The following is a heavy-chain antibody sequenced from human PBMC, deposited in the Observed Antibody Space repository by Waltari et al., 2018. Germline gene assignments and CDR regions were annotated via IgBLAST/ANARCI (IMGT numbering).Heavy chain of an antibody. D-gene: IGHD3-10*01. J-gene: IGHJ4*02. CDR2: IIPIFGTA. CDR3: ARPYYYGSGSYPFDY. V-gene: IGHV1-69*14. CDR1: GGTFSSYA. Sequence: QVQLVQSGAEVKKPGSPVKVSCKASGGTFSSYAIRWVRQAPGQGLEWMGGIIPIFGTANYAKKFQGRVTITADKSTSTAYMELSSLRSEDTAVYYCARPYYYGSGSYPFDYWGQGTLVTVSS.